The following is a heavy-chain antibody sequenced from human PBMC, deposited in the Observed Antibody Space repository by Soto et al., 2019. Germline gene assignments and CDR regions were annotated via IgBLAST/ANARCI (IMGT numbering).Heavy chain of an antibody. CDR1: GGTFSSYA. CDR3: ARHTVVTPENYYYGMDV. Sequence: QVQLVQSGAEVKKPGSSVKVSCKASGGTFSSYAISWVRQAPGQGLEWMGGIIPIFRTADYAQQFQGRVTSTADESTSTAYIEVSSLRSEATAVYYWARHTVVTPENYYYGMDVWGQGTTVTVSS. D-gene: IGHD2-21*02. CDR2: IIPIFRTA. J-gene: IGHJ6*02. V-gene: IGHV1-69*12.